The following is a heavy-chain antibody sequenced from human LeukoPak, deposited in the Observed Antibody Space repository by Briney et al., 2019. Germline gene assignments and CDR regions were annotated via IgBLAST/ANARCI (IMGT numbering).Heavy chain of an antibody. V-gene: IGHV4-59*01. CDR2: IYYSGST. J-gene: IGHJ4*02. CDR1: GGSISSYY. D-gene: IGHD3-22*01. CDR3: ARVNYYDSSGYYGPFDY. Sequence: SETLSLTCTVSGGSISSYYWSWIRQPPGKGLEWIGYIYYSGSTNYNPSLKSRVTISVDTSKNQFSLKLSSVTAADTAVYYCARVNYYDSSGYYGPFDYWGQGTLVTVSS.